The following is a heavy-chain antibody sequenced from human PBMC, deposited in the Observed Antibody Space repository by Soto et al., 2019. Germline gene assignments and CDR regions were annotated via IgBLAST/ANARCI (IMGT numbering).Heavy chain of an antibody. J-gene: IGHJ4*02. CDR3: ARTPQRGYCSGGSCYPFDY. D-gene: IGHD2-15*01. V-gene: IGHV1-69*13. Sequence: SVKVSCKASGGTFSSYAISWVRQAPGQGLEWMGGIIPIFGTANYAQKFQGRVTITADESTSTAYMELSSLRSEDTAVYYCARTPQRGYCSGGSCYPFDYWGQGTLVTVS. CDR1: GGTFSSYA. CDR2: IIPIFGTA.